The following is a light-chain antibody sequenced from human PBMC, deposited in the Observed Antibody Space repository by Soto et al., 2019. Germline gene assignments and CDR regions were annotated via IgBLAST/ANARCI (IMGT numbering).Light chain of an antibody. CDR3: QQYNNWPPLT. CDR1: QSVSSN. Sequence: EIVMTQSPATLSVSQGERATLSCRASQSVSSNLAWYQQKPGQAPRLLIYGASIRATGIPARFSGSGSGTEFTLTISSLQSEDFVVYYCQQYNNWPPLTFGGGTKVEIK. V-gene: IGKV3-15*01. J-gene: IGKJ4*01. CDR2: GAS.